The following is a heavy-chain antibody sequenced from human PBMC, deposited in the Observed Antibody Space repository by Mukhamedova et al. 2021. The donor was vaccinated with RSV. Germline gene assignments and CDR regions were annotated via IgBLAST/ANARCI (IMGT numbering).Heavy chain of an antibody. J-gene: IGHJ4*02. D-gene: IGHD3-3*02. Sequence: GQSPEWMGLISVGDGSTEYSQKFQGRFTITRDTSATTAYLELAGLRSEDTAVYFCARGFGRIRGFLLDYWGQGTLVTVSS. CDR3: ARGFGRIRGFLLDY. CDR2: ISVGDGST. V-gene: IGHV1-3*01.